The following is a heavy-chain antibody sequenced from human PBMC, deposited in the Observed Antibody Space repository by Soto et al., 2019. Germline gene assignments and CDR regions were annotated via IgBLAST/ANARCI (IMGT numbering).Heavy chain of an antibody. CDR1: GGSISSSSYY. CDR2: IYYSGST. J-gene: IGHJ5*02. Sequence: QLQLQESGPGLVKPSETLSLTCTVSGGSISSSSYYWGWIRQPPGKGLEWIGSIYYSGSTYYNPSLKSRVPISVDTSKNQFSLKLSSVTAADPAVYYCARLGPIVLVPAAMWHWFDPWGQGTLVTVSS. V-gene: IGHV4-39*01. D-gene: IGHD2-2*01. CDR3: ARLGPIVLVPAAMWHWFDP.